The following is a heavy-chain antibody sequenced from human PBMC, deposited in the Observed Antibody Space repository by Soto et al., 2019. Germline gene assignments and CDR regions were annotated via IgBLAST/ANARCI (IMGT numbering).Heavy chain of an antibody. D-gene: IGHD4-4*01. CDR2: IYPANSDT. Sequence: GESLKLSCKASGYSFSNYWIGWVRQVPGKGPEWMGIIYPANSDTRYSPSFQGQVTISADKSISTAYLQWSSLKASDTAMYYCATIDPTVGMCWFDPWGQGTLVTVS. CDR3: ATIDPTVGMCWFDP. J-gene: IGHJ5*02. V-gene: IGHV5-51*01. CDR1: GYSFSNYW.